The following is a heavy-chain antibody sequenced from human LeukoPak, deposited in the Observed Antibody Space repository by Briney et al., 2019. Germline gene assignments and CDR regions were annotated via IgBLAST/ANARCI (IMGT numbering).Heavy chain of an antibody. CDR1: GGSISSYY. CDR3: ARHSPRGGDCYSEFDI. J-gene: IGHJ3*02. D-gene: IGHD2-21*02. Sequence: PSETLSLTCTVPGGSISSYYWSWIRQPPGKGLEWSGYIYSSRSHNYNLSVKSRVTISVDTSKNQFSLKLSSVTAADTAVYYCARHSPRGGDCYSEFDIWGQGTMVTVSS. CDR2: IYSSRSH. V-gene: IGHV4-59*08.